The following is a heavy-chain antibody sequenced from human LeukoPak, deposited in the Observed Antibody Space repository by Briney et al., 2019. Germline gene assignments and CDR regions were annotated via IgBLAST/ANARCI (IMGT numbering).Heavy chain of an antibody. Sequence: SETLSLTCTVPGGSISSYYWSWIRQPPGKGLEWIGYIYYSGSTNYNPSLKSRVTISVDTSKNQFSLKLSSVTAADTAVYYCARDATYGDYPENWFDPWGQGTLVTVSS. D-gene: IGHD4-17*01. V-gene: IGHV4-59*01. CDR3: ARDATYGDYPENWFDP. J-gene: IGHJ5*02. CDR2: IYYSGST. CDR1: GGSISSYY.